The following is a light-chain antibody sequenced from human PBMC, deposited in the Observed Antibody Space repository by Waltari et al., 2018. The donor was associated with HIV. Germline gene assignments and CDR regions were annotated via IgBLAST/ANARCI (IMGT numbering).Light chain of an antibody. V-gene: IGKV4-1*01. J-gene: IGKJ4*01. CDR3: QQYYSTPLT. CDR1: PSVLYSSNNKNY. CDR2: WAS. Sequence: DIVMTQSPDSLAVSLGERATINGKSSPSVLYSSNNKNYLAWYQQKPGQPPKLRIYWASTRESGVPDRFSGSGSGTDFTLTISSLQAEDVAVYYCQQYYSTPLTFGGGTKVEIK.